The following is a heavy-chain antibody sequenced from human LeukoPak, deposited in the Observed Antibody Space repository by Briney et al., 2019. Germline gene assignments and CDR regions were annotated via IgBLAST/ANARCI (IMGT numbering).Heavy chain of an antibody. CDR2: INHSGST. V-gene: IGHV4-34*01. Sequence: SSETLSLTYAVYGGSFSGYYWSWIRQPPGKGLEWIGEINHSGSTNYNPSLKSRVTISVDTSKNQFSLKLSSVTAAQTAVYYCARAGSSSSPPFDYWGQGTLVTVSS. J-gene: IGHJ4*02. CDR3: ARAGSSSSPPFDY. CDR1: GGSFSGYY. D-gene: IGHD6-6*01.